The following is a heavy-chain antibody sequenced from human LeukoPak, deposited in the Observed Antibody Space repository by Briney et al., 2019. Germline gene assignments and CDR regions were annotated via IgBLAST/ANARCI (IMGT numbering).Heavy chain of an antibody. V-gene: IGHV3-48*03. Sequence: GGSLRLSCAASGFTFSSYEMNWVRQAPGKGLEWVSYISSSGSTIYYADSVKGRFTISRDNAKNSLYLQMNSLRAEDTAVYYCARGGGIAAIGWFDPWGQGTLVTVSS. CDR1: GFTFSSYE. CDR3: ARGGGIAAIGWFDP. D-gene: IGHD6-25*01. CDR2: ISSSGSTI. J-gene: IGHJ5*02.